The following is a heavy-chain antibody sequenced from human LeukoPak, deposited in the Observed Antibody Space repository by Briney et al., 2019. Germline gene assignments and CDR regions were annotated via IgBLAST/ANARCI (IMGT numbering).Heavy chain of an antibody. J-gene: IGHJ4*02. D-gene: IGHD3-22*01. CDR2: TNRDDSDT. CDR3: ARSANYFDTSGQDY. Sequence: GSLRLSCAASGFTFSSYWMHWVRQAPGKGLVWVSRTNRDDSDTSYADSVKGRFTISRDRAKSTLYLQMNSLRVEDTAVYYCARSANYFDTSGQDYWGQGALVTVSS. CDR1: GFTFSSYW. V-gene: IGHV3-74*01.